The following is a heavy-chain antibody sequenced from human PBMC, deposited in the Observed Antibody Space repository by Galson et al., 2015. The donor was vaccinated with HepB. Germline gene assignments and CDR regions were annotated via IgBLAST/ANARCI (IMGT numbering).Heavy chain of an antibody. D-gene: IGHD6-6*01. J-gene: IGHJ4*02. CDR2: ISYDGSNK. CDR3: ARGGIAARPLPHFPGASYPFDY. Sequence: SLRLSCAASGFTFSSYAMHWVRQAPGKGLEWVAVISYDGSNKYYADSVKGRFTISRDNSKNTLYLQMNSLRAEDTAVYYCARGGIAARPLPHFPGASYPFDYWGQGTLVTVSS. CDR1: GFTFSSYA. V-gene: IGHV3-30-3*01.